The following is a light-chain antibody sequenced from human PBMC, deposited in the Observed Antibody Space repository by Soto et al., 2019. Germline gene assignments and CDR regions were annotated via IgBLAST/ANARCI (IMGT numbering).Light chain of an antibody. V-gene: IGKV1-12*01. J-gene: IGKJ4*01. CDR2: DAS. Sequence: DIQMTQSPSSVSASVGDRVTITCRASQYIDNWVAWYQQKPGKAPELLISDASNLQSGVPSRFSGSDSGTEFTLTFYSLQPEDIATYFCQQTNSFPLTFGGGTKVEIK. CDR1: QYIDNW. CDR3: QQTNSFPLT.